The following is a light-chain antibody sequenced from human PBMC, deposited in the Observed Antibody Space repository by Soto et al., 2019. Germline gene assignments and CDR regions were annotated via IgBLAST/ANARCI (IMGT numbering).Light chain of an antibody. CDR1: SSDVGGYNY. CDR3: SSYTSSSTLV. CDR2: EVS. J-gene: IGLJ2*01. Sequence: QSALNQPASVAGSPGQSITISCTGTSSDVGGYNYVSWYQQHPGKAPKLMIYEVSNRPSGVSNRFSVSKSGNTASLTISGLQAEDEADYYCSSYTSSSTLVFGGGTKVTV. V-gene: IGLV2-14*01.